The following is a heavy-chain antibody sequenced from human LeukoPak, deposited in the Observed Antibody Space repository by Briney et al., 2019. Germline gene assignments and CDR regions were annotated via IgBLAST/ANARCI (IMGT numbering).Heavy chain of an antibody. J-gene: IGHJ5*02. Sequence: GGSLRVSCAACGFTFSNNVMSWVRQAPGEGVGWVSAISGSGGGTYYADSVKGGFTISRDNSKNTLYLQMTTLRAEHTAVYYCAKLGTPWGQGPLVTVSS. CDR1: GFTFSNNV. CDR3: AKLGTP. V-gene: IGHV3-23*01. CDR2: ISGSGGGT. D-gene: IGHD7-27*01.